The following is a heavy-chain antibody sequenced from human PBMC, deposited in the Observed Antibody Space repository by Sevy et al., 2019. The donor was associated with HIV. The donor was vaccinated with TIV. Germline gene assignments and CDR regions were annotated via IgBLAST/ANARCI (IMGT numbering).Heavy chain of an antibody. J-gene: IGHJ4*02. CDR2: IYTSGTT. Sequence: SETLSLTCTVSGGSFGSSSYYSNWIRQPAAKGLEWIGRIYTSGTTNYNPSLKSRVTMSVDTSKNQFSLKLSSVTAADTAVYYCAGRIAVAAFDYWGQGNLVTVSS. CDR1: GGSFGSSSYY. CDR3: AGRIAVAAFDY. D-gene: IGHD6-19*01. V-gene: IGHV4-61*02.